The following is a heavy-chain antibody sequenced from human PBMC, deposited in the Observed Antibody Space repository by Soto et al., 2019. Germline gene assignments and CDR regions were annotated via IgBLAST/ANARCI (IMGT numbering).Heavy chain of an antibody. V-gene: IGHV3-23*01. J-gene: IGHJ4*02. CDR2: ISGSGGST. CDR1: GFTFSSYA. D-gene: IGHD2-21*02. Sequence: GGSLRLSCAASGFTFSSYAMSWVRQAPGKGLEWVSAISGSGGSTYYADSVEGRFTISRDNSKNTLYLQMNSLRAEDTAVYYCAKDPAYCGGDCYSVYYFDYWGQGTLVTVSS. CDR3: AKDPAYCGGDCYSVYYFDY.